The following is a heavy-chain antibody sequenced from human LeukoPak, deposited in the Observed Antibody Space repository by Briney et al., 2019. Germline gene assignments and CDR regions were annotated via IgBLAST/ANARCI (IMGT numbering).Heavy chain of an antibody. CDR2: INPNSGGT. Sequence: ASVKVSCKASRYTFTGYYMHWVRQAPGQGLEWMGWINPNSGGTNYAQKFQGRVTITRDTSISTAYMELSRLRSDDAAVYYCARDRGLYGSGSYDPHHDAFDIWGQGTMVTVSS. CDR3: ARDRGLYGSGSYDPHHDAFDI. CDR1: RYTFTGYY. D-gene: IGHD3-10*01. J-gene: IGHJ3*02. V-gene: IGHV1-2*02.